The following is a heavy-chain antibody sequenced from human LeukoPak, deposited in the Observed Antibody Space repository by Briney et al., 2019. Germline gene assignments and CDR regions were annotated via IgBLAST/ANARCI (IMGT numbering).Heavy chain of an antibody. D-gene: IGHD1-26*01. J-gene: IGHJ4*02. V-gene: IGHV3-23*01. Sequence: GGALRLSCEASVFTFSIYGGSWVRQAPGKGLGWVSAISGSGGGTYYADWVEGLFTISRDNYNHTLYLQMHSMRAEDTAVYYCAKEYSGSFSPFPSYFDYWGQGTLVTVSS. CDR3: AKEYSGSFSPFPSYFDY. CDR1: VFTFSIYG. CDR2: ISGSGGGT.